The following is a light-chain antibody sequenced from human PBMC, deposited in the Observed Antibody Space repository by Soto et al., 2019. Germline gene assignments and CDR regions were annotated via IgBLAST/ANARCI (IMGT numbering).Light chain of an antibody. CDR3: QQYNNWIT. CDR2: GAS. J-gene: IGKJ5*01. Sequence: EIVLTQSPGTLSLSPGEGATLSCRASQSVSSSYLAWYQQKPGQAPRLLIYGASSRATGIPDRFSGSGSGTEFTLTISSPQSEDFAVYYCQQYNNWITFGQGTRLEIK. CDR1: QSVSSSY. V-gene: IGKV3-20*01.